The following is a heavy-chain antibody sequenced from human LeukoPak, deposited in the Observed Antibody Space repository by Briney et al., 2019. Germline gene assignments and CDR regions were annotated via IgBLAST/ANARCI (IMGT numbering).Heavy chain of an antibody. V-gene: IGHV3-30*18. D-gene: IGHD3-10*01. Sequence: GGSLRLSCAASGFTFSSYGMHWVRQAPGKGLEWVAVISYDGSNKYYADSVKGRFTISRDNSKNTLYLQMNSLRAEDTAVYYCAKDSGWPWGQGTLVTVSS. CDR1: GFTFSSYG. CDR2: ISYDGSNK. CDR3: AKDSGWP. J-gene: IGHJ5*02.